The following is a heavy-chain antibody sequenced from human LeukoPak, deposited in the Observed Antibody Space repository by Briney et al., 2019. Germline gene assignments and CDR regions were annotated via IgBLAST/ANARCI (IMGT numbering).Heavy chain of an antibody. CDR2: IRYDGSNK. D-gene: IGHD3-10*01. CDR1: GFTFSSYG. J-gene: IGHJ4*02. Sequence: HPGGSLRLSCAASGFTFSSYGMHWVRQAPGKGLEWVAFIRYDGSNKYYADSVKGRFTISRDNSKNTLYLQMNSLRAEDTAVYYCVKDHGVYYGSGSFDYWGQGTLVTVSS. CDR3: VKDHGVYYGSGSFDY. V-gene: IGHV3-30*02.